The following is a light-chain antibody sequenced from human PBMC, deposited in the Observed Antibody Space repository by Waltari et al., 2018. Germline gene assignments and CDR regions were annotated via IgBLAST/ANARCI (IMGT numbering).Light chain of an antibody. J-gene: IGKJ1*01. Sequence: IVLTQSPGTLSLSPGERATLSCRASQSVRRSLAGYQQKPGQAPKLLIYGASTRATGIPDRFTGSGSGTDFSLTISSLEPEDFAIYFCQHYVRLPATFGQGTKVEIK. CDR3: QHYVRLPAT. V-gene: IGKV3-20*01. CDR2: GAS. CDR1: QSVRRS.